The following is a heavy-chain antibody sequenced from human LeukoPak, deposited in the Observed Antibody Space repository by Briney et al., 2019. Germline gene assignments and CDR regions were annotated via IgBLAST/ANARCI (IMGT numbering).Heavy chain of an antibody. J-gene: IGHJ3*02. D-gene: IGHD6-19*01. CDR2: IYNRGST. CDR1: GGSISSYY. V-gene: IGHV4-59*01. CDR3: ARAAYSSSWAAFDI. Sequence: SETLSLTCTVSGGSISSYYWSWIRQPPGKGLEWIGYIYNRGSTNYNPSLKSRVTISVDTSKSQFSLKLSSVTAADTAVYYCARAAYSSSWAAFDIWGQGTMVTVS.